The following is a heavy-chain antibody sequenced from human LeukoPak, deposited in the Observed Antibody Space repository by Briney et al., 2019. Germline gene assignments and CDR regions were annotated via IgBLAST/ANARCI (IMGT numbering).Heavy chain of an antibody. CDR1: GYTFTSYY. V-gene: IGHV1-46*01. D-gene: IGHD6-13*01. J-gene: IGHJ4*02. CDR2: INPSGGST. Sequence: ASVKVSCKASGYTFTSYYMHWVRQAPGQGLEWMGIINPSGGSTSYAQKFQGRVTMTRDTSTSTVYMEPSSLRSEDTAVYYCARGPLVPSGDYYFDYWGQGTLVTVSS. CDR3: ARGPLVPSGDYYFDY.